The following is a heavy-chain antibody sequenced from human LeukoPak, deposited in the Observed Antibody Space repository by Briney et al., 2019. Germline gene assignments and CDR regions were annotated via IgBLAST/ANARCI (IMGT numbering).Heavy chain of an antibody. CDR2: INHSGST. V-gene: IGHV4-34*01. CDR1: GGSFSGYY. CDR3: ARIPGRVYYGSGNQDY. J-gene: IGHJ4*02. D-gene: IGHD3-10*01. Sequence: PSETLSLTCAVYGGSFSGYYWSWIRQPPGKGLEWIGEINHSGSTNYNPSLKSRVTISVDTSKNQFSLKLSPVTAADTAVYYCARIPGRVYYGSGNQDYWGQGTLVTVSS.